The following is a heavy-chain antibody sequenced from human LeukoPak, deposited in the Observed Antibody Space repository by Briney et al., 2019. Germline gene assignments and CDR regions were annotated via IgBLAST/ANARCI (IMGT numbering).Heavy chain of an antibody. V-gene: IGHV4-30-4*08. D-gene: IGHD6-13*01. CDR1: GGSISSGDYY. J-gene: IGHJ4*02. CDR3: ARDRGHSRAAGPLGY. Sequence: SETLSLTCTVSGGSISSGDYYWSWIRQPPGKGLEWIGYIYYSGSTYYNPSLKSRVTISVDTSKNQFSLKPISVTAADTAVYYCARDRGHSRAAGPLGYWGQGTLVTVSS. CDR2: IYYSGST.